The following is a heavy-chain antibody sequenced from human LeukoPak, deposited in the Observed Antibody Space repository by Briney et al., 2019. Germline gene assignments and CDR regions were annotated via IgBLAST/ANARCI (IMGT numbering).Heavy chain of an antibody. Sequence: SETLSLTCTVSGGSINSYYWNWIRQPPGKGLELIGYIYYSGSPTYNPSLKSRLTMSIDSSKNQFSLILTSVTAADTAVYYCARVALITIHENDAFDIWGQGTVVTVSS. CDR1: GGSINSYY. V-gene: IGHV4-59*08. D-gene: IGHD3-3*01. CDR2: IYYSGSP. CDR3: ARVALITIHENDAFDI. J-gene: IGHJ3*02.